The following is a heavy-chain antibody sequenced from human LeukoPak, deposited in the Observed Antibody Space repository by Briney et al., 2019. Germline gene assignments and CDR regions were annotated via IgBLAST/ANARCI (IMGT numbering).Heavy chain of an antibody. D-gene: IGHD1-14*01. Sequence: SETLSLTCTVSGGSMNNDYFTWIRQPAGKGLEWIGRIHSGGTTNYNPSLMSRVTISVDTSKNQFSLKLSSVTAADTAVYYCARHPGWEPRNFDYWGQGTLVTVSS. CDR3: ARHPGWEPRNFDY. CDR1: GGSMNNDY. J-gene: IGHJ4*02. V-gene: IGHV4-4*07. CDR2: IHSGGTT.